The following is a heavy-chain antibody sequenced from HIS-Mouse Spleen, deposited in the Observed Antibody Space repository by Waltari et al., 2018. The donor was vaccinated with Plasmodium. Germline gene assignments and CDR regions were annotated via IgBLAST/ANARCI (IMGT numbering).Heavy chain of an antibody. J-gene: IGHJ2*01. CDR1: GFALSGYW. Sequence: EVQLVESGGGLVQPGGSLRLPCAASGFALSGYWMSWVRRAPGKGLEWVANIKQDGSEKYYVDSVKGRFTISRDNAKNSLYLQMNSLRAEDTAVYYCASSWYWYFDLWGRGTLVTVSS. CDR3: ASSWYWYFDL. V-gene: IGHV3-7*01. D-gene: IGHD6-13*01. CDR2: IKQDGSEK.